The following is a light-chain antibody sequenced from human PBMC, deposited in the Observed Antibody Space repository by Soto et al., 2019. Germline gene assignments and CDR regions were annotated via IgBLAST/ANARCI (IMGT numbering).Light chain of an antibody. V-gene: IGKV3-20*01. CDR1: QSISRY. CDR3: QQYGSSPFT. J-gene: IGKJ3*01. CDR2: GAS. Sequence: MVLTQAPGTRSLSPGERTTLSCRASQSISRYLAWYQQKPGQGPRLLIYGASSRATGTPDRFSGSGSGADFNLTINTLEPEDFAAYYCQQYGSSPFTFGPGTKVDIK.